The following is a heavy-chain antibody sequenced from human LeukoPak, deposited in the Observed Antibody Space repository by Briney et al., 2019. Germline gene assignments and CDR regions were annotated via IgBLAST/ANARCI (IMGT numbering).Heavy chain of an antibody. CDR2: ISGSGSNT. CDR3: SRATYRSGSYFYFDY. J-gene: IGHJ4*02. V-gene: IGHV3-23*01. Sequence: GGSLRLSCAASGFTFSSYAMSWVRQAPGKGLEWVSDISGSGSNTFYADSVKGRFTISRDNSKNTLYMQMDSVRSEDTAVYFYSRATYRSGSYFYFDYWGQGTLVTVSS. D-gene: IGHD1-26*01. CDR1: GFTFSSYA.